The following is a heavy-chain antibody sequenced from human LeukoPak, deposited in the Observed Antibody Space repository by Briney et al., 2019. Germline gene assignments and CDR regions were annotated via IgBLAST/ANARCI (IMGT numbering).Heavy chain of an antibody. CDR2: INPSGGST. Sequence: ASVKVSCKASGYTFTSYYMHWVRQAPGQGLEWMGIINPSGGSTSYAPKFQGRVTMTRDTSTSTVYMELSSLRSEDTAVYYCARDAEIVVVPAAIPVVGGQGMDVWGQGTTVTVSS. V-gene: IGHV1-46*01. D-gene: IGHD2-2*02. CDR3: ARDAEIVVVPAAIPVVGGQGMDV. CDR1: GYTFTSYY. J-gene: IGHJ6*02.